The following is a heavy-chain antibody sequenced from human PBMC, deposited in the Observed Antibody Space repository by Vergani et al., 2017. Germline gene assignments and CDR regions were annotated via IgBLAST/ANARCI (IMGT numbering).Heavy chain of an antibody. CDR3: ARDRLVAGSPSYFDY. CDR2: IWYDGSNK. J-gene: IGHJ4*02. D-gene: IGHD6-13*01. CDR1: GFTFSSYG. Sequence: QVQLVESGGGVVQPGRSLRLSCAASGFTFSSYGMHWVRQAPGKGLEWVAVIWYDGSNKYYADSVKGRFTISRDNSKNTLYLQMNSLRAEDTAVYYCARDRLVAGSPSYFDYWGQGTLVTVSS. V-gene: IGHV3-33*01.